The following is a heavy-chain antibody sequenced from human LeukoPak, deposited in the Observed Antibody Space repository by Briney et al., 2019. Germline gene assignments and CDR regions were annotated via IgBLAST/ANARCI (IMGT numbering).Heavy chain of an antibody. CDR2: ISSSSSYI. V-gene: IGHV3-21*01. J-gene: IGHJ4*02. CDR3: ARDGGLFGELLPDY. D-gene: IGHD3-10*02. Sequence: SSETLSLTCTVSGYSISSGYYWGWIRQPPGKGLEWVSSISSSSSYIYYADSVKGRFTISRDNAKNSLYLQMNSLRAEDTAVYYCARDGGLFGELLPDYWGQGTLVTVSS. CDR1: GYSISSGYY.